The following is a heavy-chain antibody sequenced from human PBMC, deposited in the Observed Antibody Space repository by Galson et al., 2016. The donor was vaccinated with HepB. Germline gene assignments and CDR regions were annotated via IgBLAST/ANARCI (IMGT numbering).Heavy chain of an antibody. V-gene: IGHV3-11*01. CDR2: ISHSGNPR. J-gene: IGHJ4*02. CDR3: ARDVNNWTGDRRLFDL. CDR1: GFSFNDFY. D-gene: IGHD1-1*01. Sequence: SLRLSCAASGFSFNDFYMSWIRQPPGKALEWISYISHSGNPREYADSVKGRFTVSRDNNKNSVYLQLNSLRAEDTALYYCARDVNNWTGDRRLFDLWGQGTLVAVSS.